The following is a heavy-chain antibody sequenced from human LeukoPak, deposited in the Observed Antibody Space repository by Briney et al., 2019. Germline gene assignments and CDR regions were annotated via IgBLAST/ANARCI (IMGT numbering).Heavy chain of an antibody. Sequence: PGGSLRLSCAASGFTFTDYWMHWVRQVPGKGLVWVSIINTDTRGTYYADSVKGRFTISRDNAKSILYLQMDSLRAEDTAVYYCARDQNTVAYNYFDYWGQGTLVTVSS. CDR1: GFTFTDYW. D-gene: IGHD2/OR15-2a*01. CDR3: ARDQNTVAYNYFDY. V-gene: IGHV3-74*01. J-gene: IGHJ4*02. CDR2: INTDTRGT.